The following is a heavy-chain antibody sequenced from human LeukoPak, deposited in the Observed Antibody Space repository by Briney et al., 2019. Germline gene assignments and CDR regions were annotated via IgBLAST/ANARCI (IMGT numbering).Heavy chain of an antibody. CDR1: GFTLGSYW. CDR3: ARWRWAQSEFEY. V-gene: IGHV3-7*01. D-gene: IGHD5-24*01. CDR2: IKQDGSFK. J-gene: IGHJ4*02. Sequence: GGSLRLSCGASGFTLGSYWMAWVRQAPGKGLEWVANIKQDGSFKEYAGSVKGRFTISRDNAKNSVYLQMNSLTTEDTAVYYCARWRWAQSEFEYWGQGTLVTVSS.